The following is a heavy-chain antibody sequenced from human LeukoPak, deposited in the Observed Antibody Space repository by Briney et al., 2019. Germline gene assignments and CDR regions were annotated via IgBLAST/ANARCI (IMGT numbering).Heavy chain of an antibody. J-gene: IGHJ1*01. CDR3: ARDNARGGSFSDYLRYFQH. Sequence: SETLSLTCTVSGGSISSYYWSWIRQPAGKGLEWIGRIYTSGSTNYNPSLKSRVTISVDTSKNQFSLKLSSVTTADTAVYYCARDNARGGSFSDYLRYFQHWGQGTLVTVSS. V-gene: IGHV4-4*07. CDR2: IYTSGST. D-gene: IGHD5/OR15-5a*01. CDR1: GGSISSYY.